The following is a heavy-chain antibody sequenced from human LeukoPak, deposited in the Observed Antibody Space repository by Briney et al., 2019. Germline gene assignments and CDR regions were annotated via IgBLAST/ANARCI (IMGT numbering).Heavy chain of an antibody. J-gene: IGHJ4*02. CDR1: GFTFSSYG. CDR2: ISYDGSNK. Sequence: PGRSLRLSCAASGFTFSSYGMHWVRQAPGKGLEWVAVISYDGSNKYYADSVKGRFTISRDNSKNTLYLQMNSLRAEDTAVYYCAKDPDITMATWGQGTLVTVSS. V-gene: IGHV3-30*18. CDR3: AKDPDITMAT. D-gene: IGHD3-10*01.